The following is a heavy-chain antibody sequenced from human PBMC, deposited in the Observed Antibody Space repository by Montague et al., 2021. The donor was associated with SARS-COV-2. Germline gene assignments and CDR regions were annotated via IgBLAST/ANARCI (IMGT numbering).Heavy chain of an antibody. V-gene: IGHV4-39*01. Sequence: SETLSLTCTVSGVSISGYTYFWGWIRQPPGKGLEWIASVYYSGSTYYNPSLKSRVTISVDTSMNQSSLQVSSVTAADSAIYYCARHRVASGWNYFDPWGRGTLVTVSS. D-gene: IGHD1-7*01. CDR2: VYYSGST. J-gene: IGHJ5*02. CDR1: GVSISGYTYF. CDR3: ARHRVASGWNYFDP.